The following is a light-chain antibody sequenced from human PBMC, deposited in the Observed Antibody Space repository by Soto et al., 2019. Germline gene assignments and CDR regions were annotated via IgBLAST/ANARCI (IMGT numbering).Light chain of an antibody. Sequence: DIQMNHSPSTLSASIGDRVSITLRASDNIGPWVAWYQQKPGKAPKLLIYKASTLETGAPSRLAGSGSGTGFTLTITRLQPDDFATYYCQHYNSYSRTFGQGTKVDIK. V-gene: IGKV1-5*03. CDR1: DNIGPW. CDR2: KAS. CDR3: QHYNSYSRT. J-gene: IGKJ1*01.